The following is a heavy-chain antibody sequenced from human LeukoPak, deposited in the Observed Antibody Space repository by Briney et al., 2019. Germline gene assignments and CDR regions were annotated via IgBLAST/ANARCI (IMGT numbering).Heavy chain of an antibody. J-gene: IGHJ4*02. CDR3: TGRHSSGSN. D-gene: IGHD6-19*01. CDR2: IYSGGIT. CDR1: GFTVSTNY. V-gene: IGHV3-66*02. Sequence: GGCLRLSCAASGFTVSTNYMSWVRQAPGKGLEWVSVIYSGGITYYADSVKGRFNISRDNSKNTLYPQMNSLRPEDTALYYCTGRHSSGSNWGQGTLVTVSS.